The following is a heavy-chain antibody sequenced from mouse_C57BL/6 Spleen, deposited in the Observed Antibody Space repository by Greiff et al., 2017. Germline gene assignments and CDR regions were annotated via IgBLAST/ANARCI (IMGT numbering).Heavy chain of an antibody. Sequence: VQLQQSGAELVRPGASVKLSCTASGFNIKDDYMHWVKQRPEQGLEWIGWIDPENGDTEYASKFQGKATITADTSSNTAYLQLSSLTSEDTAVYYCTLYYEGYFDVWGTGTTVNVTS. CDR3: TLYYEGYFDV. J-gene: IGHJ1*03. CDR1: GFNIKDDY. CDR2: IDPENGDT. V-gene: IGHV14-4*01. D-gene: IGHD2-4*01.